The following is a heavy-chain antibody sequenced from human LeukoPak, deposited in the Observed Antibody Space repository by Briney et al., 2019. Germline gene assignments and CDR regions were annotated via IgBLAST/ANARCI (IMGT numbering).Heavy chain of an antibody. CDR3: ARVKEQWLWYAFDI. J-gene: IGHJ3*02. V-gene: IGHV1-2*02. CDR1: GYTFTGYY. Sequence: GASVKVSCKASGYTFTGYYMHWVRQVPGQGLEWMGWINPNSGGTNYAQKFQGRVTMTRDTSISTAYMELSRPRSDDTAVYYCARVKEQWLWYAFDIWGQGTMVTVSS. D-gene: IGHD6-19*01. CDR2: INPNSGGT.